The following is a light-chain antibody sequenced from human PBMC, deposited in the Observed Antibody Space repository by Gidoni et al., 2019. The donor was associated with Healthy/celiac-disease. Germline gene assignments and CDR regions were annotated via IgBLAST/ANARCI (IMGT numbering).Light chain of an antibody. CDR2: VAS. J-gene: IGKJ5*01. CDR1: QDISNY. CDR3: QQYDNLPIT. V-gene: IGKV1-33*01. Sequence: DIQLPQSPSSLSASVGDRVTITCQARQDISNYLNWYQQKPGKAPKLLIYVASNLETGVPSRFSGSGSGTDFTFTISSLQPEDSATYYCQQYDNLPITFGQGTRLEIK.